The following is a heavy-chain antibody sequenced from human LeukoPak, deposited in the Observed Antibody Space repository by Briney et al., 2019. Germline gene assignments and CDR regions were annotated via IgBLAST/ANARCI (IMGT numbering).Heavy chain of an antibody. CDR2: INPSDGST. D-gene: IGHD5-24*01. V-gene: IGHV1-46*01. J-gene: IGHJ3*02. Sequence: ASVKVSCKASGYTFTIYYIHWVRQAPGQGFEWMAIINPSDGSTTNSQKFQGRVTMTRDTSTSTVYMELSGLRSEDTALYYCARIRDGYNDAYDIWGQGTMVTVSS. CDR3: ARIRDGYNDAYDI. CDR1: GYTFTIYY.